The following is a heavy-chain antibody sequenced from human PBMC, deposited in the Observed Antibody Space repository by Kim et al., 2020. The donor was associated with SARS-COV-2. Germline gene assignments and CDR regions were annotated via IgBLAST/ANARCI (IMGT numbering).Heavy chain of an antibody. V-gene: IGHV3-74*01. CDR1: GVTFGHNF. J-gene: IGHJ1*01. D-gene: IGHD3-22*01. CDR3: VRAGDYDISGYCGFFHH. Sequence: GGSLRLDCEDYGVTFGHNFMNWVSQTPGECLVGVLRTHSDGRIIDYGDSVQGLITISRDNAKNTIYLQMNSLRTEDTAVSYCVRAGDYDISGYCGFFHHWGQCALGTVSS. CDR2: THSDGRII.